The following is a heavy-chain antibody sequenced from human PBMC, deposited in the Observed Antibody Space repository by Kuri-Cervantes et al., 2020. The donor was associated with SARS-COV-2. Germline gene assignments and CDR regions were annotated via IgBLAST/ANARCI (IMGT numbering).Heavy chain of an antibody. Sequence: ESLKISCTVSGGSISSSSYYWGWIRQPPGKGLEWIGSIYYSGSTYYNPSLKSRVTISVDTSKNQFSLKLSSVTAADTAVYYCARMYYDFWSGYYKYYFDYWGQGTLVTDSS. D-gene: IGHD3-3*01. J-gene: IGHJ4*02. V-gene: IGHV4-39*07. CDR1: GGSISSSSYY. CDR2: IYYSGST. CDR3: ARMYYDFWSGYYKYYFDY.